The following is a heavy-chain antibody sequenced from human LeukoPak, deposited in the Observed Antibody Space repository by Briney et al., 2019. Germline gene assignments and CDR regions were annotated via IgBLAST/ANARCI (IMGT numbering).Heavy chain of an antibody. CDR2: IYSGGST. V-gene: IGHV3-53*01. Sequence: PGGSLRLSCAASGFTVSSNYMSWVRQAPGKGLEWVSVIYSGGSTYYADSVKGGFTISRDNSKNTLYLQMNSLRAEDTAVYYCARGGPAYSSSYSWFDPWGQGTLVTVSS. CDR1: GFTVSSNY. J-gene: IGHJ5*02. D-gene: IGHD6-6*01. CDR3: ARGGPAYSSSYSWFDP.